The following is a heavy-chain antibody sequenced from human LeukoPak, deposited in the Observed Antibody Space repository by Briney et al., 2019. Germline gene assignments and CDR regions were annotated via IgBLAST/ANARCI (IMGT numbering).Heavy chain of an antibody. V-gene: IGHV4-59*01. CDR3: TRDPTSWAGFFDY. J-gene: IGHJ4*02. Sequence: KTSETLSLTCTVSRGSISTYHWTWIRQPPGKGLEWIGYIYFRGTTSYNPSLKSRVTISVDTSKNVLSLNLKSVTAADTALYYCTRDPTSWAGFFDYWGQGIPVTVSS. CDR2: IYFRGTT. CDR1: RGSISTYH. D-gene: IGHD2-2*01.